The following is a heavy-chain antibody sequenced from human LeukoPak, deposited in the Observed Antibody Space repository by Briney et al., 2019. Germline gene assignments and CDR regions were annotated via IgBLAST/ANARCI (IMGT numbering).Heavy chain of an antibody. J-gene: IGHJ4*02. Sequence: PSETLSLTCTVSGGSISSYYWSWIRQPPGKGLEWIGYIYYSGSTNYNPSLKSRVTISVDTSKNQFSLKLCSVTAADTAVYYCARQKSSYYDILTGYSYFDYWGQGTLVTVSS. CDR3: ARQKSSYYDILTGYSYFDY. CDR2: IYYSGST. V-gene: IGHV4-59*08. CDR1: GGSISSYY. D-gene: IGHD3-9*01.